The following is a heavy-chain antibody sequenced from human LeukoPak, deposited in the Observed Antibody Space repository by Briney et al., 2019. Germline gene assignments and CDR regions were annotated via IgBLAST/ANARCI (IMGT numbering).Heavy chain of an antibody. J-gene: IGHJ5*02. V-gene: IGHV4-4*07. CDR3: ARNLGYNWFGP. CDR1: GGSISTHY. CDR2: IHTSGST. D-gene: IGHD1-26*01. Sequence: SETLSVTCTVSGGSISTHYWSWIRHPAGKGLEWIGRIHTSGSTNYNPSLEGRATMSLDTSKNQFSLNLSSVTAADTALYYCARNLGYNWFGPWGQGTLVTVSS.